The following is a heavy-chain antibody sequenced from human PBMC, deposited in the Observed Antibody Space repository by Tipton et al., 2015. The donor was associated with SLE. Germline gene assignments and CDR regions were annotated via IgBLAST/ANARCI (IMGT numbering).Heavy chain of an antibody. V-gene: IGHV4-38-2*01. Sequence: TLSLTCAVFGFSISSGKYWGWLRQPPGKGLGWIGFAYASGSTYYHPAPKSRVNMSLDTSKNLLFVNPRSVTAADTAMYYCARGTYYDILDGFSFDVWGHGTLVTVSS. CDR3: ARGTYYDILDGFSFDV. D-gene: IGHD3-9*01. J-gene: IGHJ3*01. CDR2: AYASGST. CDR1: GFSISSGKY.